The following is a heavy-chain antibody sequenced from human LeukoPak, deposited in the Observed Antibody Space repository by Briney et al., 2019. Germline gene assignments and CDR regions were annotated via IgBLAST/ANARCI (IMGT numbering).Heavy chain of an antibody. CDR1: GFTFSSYA. CDR2: ISGSGGDT. V-gene: IGHV3-23*01. Sequence: GGSLRLSCAASGFTFSSYAMHWVRQASGKGLEWVSGISGSGGDTYYADSVKGRFTVSRDNSKSTLYLQMTSLRAEDTAVYFCAKVRFDSSGYYYTYYHYGMDVWGQGTTVTVSS. CDR3: AKVRFDSSGYYYTYYHYGMDV. J-gene: IGHJ6*02. D-gene: IGHD3-22*01.